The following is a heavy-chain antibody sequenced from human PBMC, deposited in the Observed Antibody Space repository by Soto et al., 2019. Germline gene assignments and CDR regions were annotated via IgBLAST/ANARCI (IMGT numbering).Heavy chain of an antibody. CDR3: ARGYFDWGHY. CDR1: GYTFTNYY. J-gene: IGHJ4*02. Sequence: QVQLVQSGAEVKKPGASVKVSCKASGYTFTNYYMHWVRQAPGQGLEWMGIINPSGGSTTYAQKFQGRVTMTRDTSTSTGYMELSSLRSEDTALYDCARGYFDWGHYWCQGTLVIVSS. V-gene: IGHV1-46*01. CDR2: INPSGGST. D-gene: IGHD3-9*01.